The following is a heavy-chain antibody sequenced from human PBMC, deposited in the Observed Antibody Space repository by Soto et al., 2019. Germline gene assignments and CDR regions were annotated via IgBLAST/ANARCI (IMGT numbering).Heavy chain of an antibody. Sequence: EVELVESGGGLVQPGGSLRLSCAASGFSLSGYWMSWVRLTPGTGLEWVANIKQDESETYYVDSVKGRFTISRDNIKNSVYLQMNSLRADDTAVYYCARENENYFHSSAYYPAFDFWGQGTLVTVSS. D-gene: IGHD3-22*01. J-gene: IGHJ5*01. CDR3: ARENENYFHSSAYYPAFDF. CDR1: GFSLSGYW. V-gene: IGHV3-7*03. CDR2: IKQDESET.